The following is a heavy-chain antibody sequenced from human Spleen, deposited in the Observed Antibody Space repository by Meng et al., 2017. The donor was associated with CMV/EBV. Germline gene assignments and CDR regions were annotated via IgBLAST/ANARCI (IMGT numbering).Heavy chain of an antibody. CDR3: ARDNGGPNPYYYYGMDV. D-gene: IGHD2-8*01. V-gene: IGHV3-21*01. CDR1: RFTFSSYT. Sequence: GGSLRLSRKASRFTFSSYTMNWVRQAPGKGLEWVSSISSSSDFIYYADSVKGRFTISRDNADHSLYLQMNSLRAEDTAVYYCARDNGGPNPYYYYGMDVWGQGTTVTVSS. J-gene: IGHJ6*02. CDR2: ISSSSDFI.